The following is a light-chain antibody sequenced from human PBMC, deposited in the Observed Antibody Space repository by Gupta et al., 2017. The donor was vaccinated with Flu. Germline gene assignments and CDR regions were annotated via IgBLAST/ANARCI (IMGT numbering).Light chain of an antibody. CDR1: SSNIGSNV. CDR2: DNS. CDR3: AAWDDSLNGLWV. Sequence: VTISWSGSSSNIGSNVVSWYQQLPGTAPKLLIYDNSQRPSGVPDRFSGSKSGTSASLVISGLQSEDEADYYCAAWDDSLNGLWVFGGGTKLTVL. V-gene: IGLV1-44*01. J-gene: IGLJ3*02.